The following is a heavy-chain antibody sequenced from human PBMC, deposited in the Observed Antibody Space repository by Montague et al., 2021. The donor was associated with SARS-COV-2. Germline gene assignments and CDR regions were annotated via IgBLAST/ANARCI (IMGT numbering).Heavy chain of an antibody. CDR3: ARGISATNK. CDR1: GDSVSSNTAA. CDR2: TYYRSKWYN. J-gene: IGHJ4*02. V-gene: IGHV6-1*01. D-gene: IGHD6-13*01. Sequence: CAISGDSVSSNTAAWNWIRQSPPRGLEWLGRTYYRSKWYNDYAVSVKSRISINADTSKSQFSLQLNSVTPEDTAVYYCARGISATNKWGQGTLVTVSS.